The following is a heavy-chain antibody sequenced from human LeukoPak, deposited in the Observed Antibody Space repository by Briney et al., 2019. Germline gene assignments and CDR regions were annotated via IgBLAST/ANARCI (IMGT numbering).Heavy chain of an antibody. D-gene: IGHD3-22*01. Sequence: SETLSLTCTVSGGSISSSSYYWGWIRQPPGAGLEWIGSIYYSGSTYYNPSLKSRVTISVDTSKNQFSLKLSSVTAADTAVYYCARDYYDSSGYWDYYGMDVWGQGTTVTVSS. J-gene: IGHJ6*02. CDR1: GGSISSSSYY. CDR2: IYYSGST. V-gene: IGHV4-39*07. CDR3: ARDYYDSSGYWDYYGMDV.